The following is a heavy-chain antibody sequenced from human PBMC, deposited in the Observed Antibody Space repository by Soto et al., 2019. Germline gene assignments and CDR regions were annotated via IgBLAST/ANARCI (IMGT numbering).Heavy chain of an antibody. CDR1: GFTFGDYA. CDR3: TRVLYYDSSGPADAFDI. Sequence: PGGSLRLSCTASGFTFGDYAISWVRQAPGKGLEWVGFIRSKAYGGTTEYAASVKGRFTISRDDSKSTAYLQMNSLKTEDTAVYYCTRVLYYDSSGPADAFDIWGQGTMVTVSS. CDR2: IRSKAYGGTT. D-gene: IGHD3-22*01. V-gene: IGHV3-49*04. J-gene: IGHJ3*02.